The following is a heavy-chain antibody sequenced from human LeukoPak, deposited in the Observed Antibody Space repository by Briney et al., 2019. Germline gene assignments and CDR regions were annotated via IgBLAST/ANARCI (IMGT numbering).Heavy chain of an antibody. J-gene: IGHJ4*02. D-gene: IGHD2-8*01. V-gene: IGHV1-2*02. CDR2: INPNSGGT. CDR1: GYTFTGYY. CDR3: ARVNIVLMVRAALDY. Sequence: ASVKVSCKASGYTFTGYYMHWVRQAPGQGVEWMGWINPNSGGTNYAQKFQGRVTMTRDASISTAYMELSRLRSDDTAVYYCARVNIVLMVRAALDYWGQGTLVTVSS.